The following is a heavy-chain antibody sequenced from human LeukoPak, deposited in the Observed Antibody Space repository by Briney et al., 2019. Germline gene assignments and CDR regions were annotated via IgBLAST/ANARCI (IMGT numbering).Heavy chain of an antibody. CDR2: IYHTGST. J-gene: IGHJ4*02. D-gene: IGHD2-15*01. V-gene: IGHV4-59*08. CDR1: GGSVSDYY. Sequence: SETLSLTCTISGGSVSDYYWSWIRQSPGKGLEWIGYIYHTGSTSYNPSLKSRVTMSVDTSKNQFSLKLSSVTAADTAVYYCARTSGVADFDYWGQGTLVTVSS. CDR3: ARTSGVADFDY.